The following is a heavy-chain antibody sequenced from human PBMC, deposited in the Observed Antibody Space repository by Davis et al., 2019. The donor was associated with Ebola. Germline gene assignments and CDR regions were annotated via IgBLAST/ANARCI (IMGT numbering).Heavy chain of an antibody. D-gene: IGHD2-2*01. CDR1: GFTFSSYW. CDR3: AGEGGFCSSTSCWKWFDP. J-gene: IGHJ5*02. V-gene: IGHV3-74*03. CDR2: INSDGSST. Sequence: GESLKISCAASGFTFSSYWMSWVRQAPGKGLVWVSCINSDGSSTTYADSVMGRFTVSRDNAKNTLYLQMNSLRVEDTAVYYCAGEGGFCSSTSCWKWFDPWGQGTLVTVSS.